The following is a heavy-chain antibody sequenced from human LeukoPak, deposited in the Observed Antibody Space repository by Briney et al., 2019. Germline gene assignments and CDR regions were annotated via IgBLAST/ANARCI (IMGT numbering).Heavy chain of an antibody. CDR3: ARDSRGWYGAFDI. D-gene: IGHD6-19*01. V-gene: IGHV3-30*04. J-gene: IGHJ3*02. Sequence: GGSLRLSCAASGFTFSRYAMHWVRQAPGKGLEWVAVISYDGSNKYYADSVKGRFTISRDNSKNTLYLQMNSLRAEDTAVYYCARDSRGWYGAFDIWGQGTMVTVSS. CDR2: ISYDGSNK. CDR1: GFTFSRYA.